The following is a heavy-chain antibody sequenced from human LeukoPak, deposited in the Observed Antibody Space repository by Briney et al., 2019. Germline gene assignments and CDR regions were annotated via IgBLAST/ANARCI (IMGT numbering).Heavy chain of an antibody. CDR1: GYIFASYG. Sequence: ASVKVSCKASGYIFASYGISWVRQAPGQGLEWMGWISAYNGDTKYAQNLQGRVTLTTDTSTGTAYMELRSLRSDDTAVYYCARDAPGYYDSSGYYYWFDPWGQGTLVTVSS. CDR3: ARDAPGYYDSSGYYYWFDP. D-gene: IGHD3-22*01. J-gene: IGHJ5*02. V-gene: IGHV1-18*01. CDR2: ISAYNGDT.